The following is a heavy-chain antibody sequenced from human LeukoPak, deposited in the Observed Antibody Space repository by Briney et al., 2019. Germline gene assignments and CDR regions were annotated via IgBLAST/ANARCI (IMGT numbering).Heavy chain of an antibody. CDR3: ARVGSPYGSGSYSVDY. V-gene: IGHV4-59*01. J-gene: IGHJ4*02. D-gene: IGHD3-10*01. Sequence: PSETLSLTCAVYGGSFSSYYWSWIRQPPGKGLEWIGYIYYSGSTNYNPSLKSRVTISVDTSKNQFSLKLSSVTAADTAVYYCARVGSPYGSGSYSVDYWGQGTLVTVSS. CDR2: IYYSGST. CDR1: GGSFSSYY.